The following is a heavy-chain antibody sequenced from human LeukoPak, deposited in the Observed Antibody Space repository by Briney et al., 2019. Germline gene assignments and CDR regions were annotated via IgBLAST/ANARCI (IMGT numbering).Heavy chain of an antibody. Sequence: GGSLRLSCAASGFTFSSYAMSWVRQAPGKGLEWVSGISGSGGSTYYADSAKGRFTISRDNSKNTLYLQMNSLRAEDTAVYYCAGHSSGVGHFEYWGQGTLVTVSS. V-gene: IGHV3-23*01. CDR3: AGHSSGVGHFEY. CDR2: ISGSGGST. J-gene: IGHJ4*02. D-gene: IGHD6-19*01. CDR1: GFTFSSYA.